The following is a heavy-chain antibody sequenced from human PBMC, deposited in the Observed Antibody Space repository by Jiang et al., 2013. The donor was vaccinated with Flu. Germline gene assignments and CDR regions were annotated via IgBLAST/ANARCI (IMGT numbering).Heavy chain of an antibody. Sequence: GPGLVKPSETLSLTCTVSGGSISSYYWSWIRQPPGKGLEWIGYIYYSGSTNYNPSLKSRVTISVDTSKNQFSLKLSSVTAADTAVYYCARHRKIRKFYYYDSSGYLGAFDIWGQGTMVTVSS. D-gene: IGHD3-22*01. CDR2: IYYSGST. J-gene: IGHJ3*02. CDR1: GGSISSYY. CDR3: ARHRKIRKFYYYDSSGYLGAFDI. V-gene: IGHV4-59*08.